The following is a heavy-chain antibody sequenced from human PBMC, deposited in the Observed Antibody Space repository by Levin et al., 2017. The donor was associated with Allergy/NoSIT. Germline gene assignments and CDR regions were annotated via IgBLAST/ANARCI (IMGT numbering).Heavy chain of an antibody. CDR1: GFTFSSYW. CDR3: ARVGGSQIKLGKAYWYFDL. D-gene: IGHD7-27*01. J-gene: IGHJ2*01. CDR2: IKQDGSEK. V-gene: IGHV3-7*01. Sequence: GGSLRLSCAASGFTFSSYWMSWVRQAPGKGLEWVANIKQDGSEKYYVDSVKGRFTISRDNAKNSLYLQMNSLRAEDTAVYYCARVGGSQIKLGKAYWYFDLWGRGTLVTVSS.